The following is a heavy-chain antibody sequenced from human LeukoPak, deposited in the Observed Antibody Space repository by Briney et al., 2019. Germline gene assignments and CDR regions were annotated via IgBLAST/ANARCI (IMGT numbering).Heavy chain of an antibody. V-gene: IGHV3-74*01. CDR2: INSDGSST. CDR1: GFTFSSYW. J-gene: IGHJ4*02. D-gene: IGHD5-12*01. Sequence: GGSLRLSCAASGFTFSSYWMHWVRQAPGKGLVWVSRINSDGSSTSYADSAKGRFTISRDNAKNTLYLQMNSLRAEDTAVYYCARGPPAGYSGYIGDYWGQGTLVTVSS. CDR3: ARGPPAGYSGYIGDY.